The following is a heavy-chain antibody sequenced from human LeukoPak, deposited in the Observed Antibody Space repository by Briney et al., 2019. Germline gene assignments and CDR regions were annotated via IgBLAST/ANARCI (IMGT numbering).Heavy chain of an antibody. CDR2: IYTSGST. CDR1: GGSISSYY. J-gene: IGHJ6*02. D-gene: IGHD3-22*01. CDR3: ASSRVTYDSSGYPHYYYYYGMDV. Sequence: NPSETLSLTCTVSGGSISSYYWSWIRQPAGKGLEWIGRIYTSGSTNYNPSLRSRVTMSVDTSKNQFSLKLSSVTAADTAVYYCASSRVTYDSSGYPHYYYYYGMDVWGQGTTVTVSS. V-gene: IGHV4-4*07.